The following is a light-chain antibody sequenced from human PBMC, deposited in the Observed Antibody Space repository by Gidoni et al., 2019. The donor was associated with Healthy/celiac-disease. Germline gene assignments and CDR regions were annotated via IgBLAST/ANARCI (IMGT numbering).Light chain of an antibody. J-gene: IGLJ1*01. CDR3: NSRDSSGNHFYV. Sequence: SSELTQDPAVSVALGQTVRITCQGDSLRSYYASWYQQKPGKAPVLVIYGKNNRPSGIPDLFSGSSSGNTASLTITGAPAEDEADYYCNSRDSSGNHFYVFGTGTKVTVL. CDR1: SLRSYY. CDR2: GKN. V-gene: IGLV3-19*01.